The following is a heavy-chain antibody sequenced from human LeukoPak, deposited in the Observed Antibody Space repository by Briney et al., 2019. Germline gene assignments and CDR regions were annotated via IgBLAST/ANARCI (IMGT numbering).Heavy chain of an antibody. D-gene: IGHD3-22*01. J-gene: IGHJ5*02. CDR1: GYTFTGYY. CDR3: ARDLYYYDSSGYYP. Sequence: ASVKVSCKASGYTFTGYYMHWVRQAPGQGLEWMGRINPNSGGTNYAQKFQGRATMTRDTSISTAYMELSRLRSDDTAVYYCARDLYYYDSSGYYPWGQGTLVTVSS. V-gene: IGHV1-2*06. CDR2: INPNSGGT.